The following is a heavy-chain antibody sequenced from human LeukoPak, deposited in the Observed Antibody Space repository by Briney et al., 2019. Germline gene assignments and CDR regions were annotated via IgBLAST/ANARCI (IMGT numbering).Heavy chain of an antibody. CDR1: GGSISSYY. CDR2: IYTSGST. CDR3: AREVGATGYYFDY. J-gene: IGHJ4*02. Sequence: SETLSLTCTVSGGSISSYYWNWIRQPPGKGLEWIGYIYTSGSTNYNPSLKSRVTISVDTSKNQFSLKLSSVTAADTAVYYCAREVGATGYYFDYWGQGTLATVSS. V-gene: IGHV4-4*09. D-gene: IGHD1-26*01.